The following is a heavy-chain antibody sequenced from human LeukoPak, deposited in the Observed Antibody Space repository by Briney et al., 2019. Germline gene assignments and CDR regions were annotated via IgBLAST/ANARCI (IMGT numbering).Heavy chain of an antibody. CDR1: GGSISSGDYY. V-gene: IGHV4-30-4*01. D-gene: IGHD5-18*01. CDR2: IYYSGST. CDR3: AAERGGYSYGPFGY. Sequence: SQTLSLTCTVSGGSISSGDYYWSWIRQPPGKGLEWIGYIYYSGSTYYNPSLKSRVTISVDTSKNQFSLKLSSVTAADTAVYYCAAERGGYSYGPFGYWGQGTLVTVSS. J-gene: IGHJ4*02.